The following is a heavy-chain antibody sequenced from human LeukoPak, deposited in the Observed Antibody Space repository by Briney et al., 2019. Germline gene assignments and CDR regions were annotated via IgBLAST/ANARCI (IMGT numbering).Heavy chain of an antibody. CDR3: AREHHTTLSGMDV. V-gene: IGHV3-21*01. Sequence: GGSLRLSCAASGFTFNSYSMNWVRQATGKGLEWVSSISSSSSYIYYADSVKGRFTISRDNAKNSLYLQMNSLRAEDTAVYYCAREHHTTLSGMDVWGQGTTVTVSS. CDR1: GFTFNSYS. CDR2: ISSSSSYI. D-gene: IGHD1-1*01. J-gene: IGHJ6*02.